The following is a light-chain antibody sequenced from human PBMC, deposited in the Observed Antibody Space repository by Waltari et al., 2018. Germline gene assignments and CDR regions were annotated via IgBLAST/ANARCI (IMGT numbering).Light chain of an antibody. CDR1: SADVGHFDY. CDR3: ALYTSRGV. J-gene: IGLJ3*02. V-gene: IGLV2-14*03. CDR2: AVS. Sequence: QSALTQPASVSGSPGQSITISCTGTSADVGHFDYVSWYQQYPGKAPKLLIYAVSHRPSGVSGRFSGAESGSTASLTISGLQAEDEADYYCALYTSRGVFGGGTKLTVL.